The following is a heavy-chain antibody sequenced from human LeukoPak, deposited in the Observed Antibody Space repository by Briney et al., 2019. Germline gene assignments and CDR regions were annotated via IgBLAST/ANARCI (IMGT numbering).Heavy chain of an antibody. CDR1: GGSISSSSYY. V-gene: IGHV4-39*01. Sequence: TSETLSLTCTVSGGSISSSSYYWGWIRQPPGKGLEWIGSIYYSGSTYYNPSLKSRVTISVDTSKNQFSLKLSSVTAADTAVYYCARRYCSSTSCLWMGRYDYYYYYMDVWGKGTTVTISS. J-gene: IGHJ6*03. CDR2: IYYSGST. CDR3: ARRYCSSTSCLWMGRYDYYYYYMDV. D-gene: IGHD2-2*01.